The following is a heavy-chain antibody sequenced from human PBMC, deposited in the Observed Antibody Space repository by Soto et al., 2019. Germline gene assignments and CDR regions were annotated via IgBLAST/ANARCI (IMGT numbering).Heavy chain of an antibody. CDR2: IYYSGST. J-gene: IGHJ5*02. CDR3: ARVSRSWSNWFDP. V-gene: IGHV4-59*01. Sequence: PSETLSLTCTVSGGSISSYYWSWIRQPPGKGLEWIGYIYYSGSTNHNPSLKSRVTISVDTSKNQFSLKLSSVTAADTAVYYCARVSRSWSNWFDPWGQGTLVIVSS. CDR1: GGSISSYY. D-gene: IGHD6-13*01.